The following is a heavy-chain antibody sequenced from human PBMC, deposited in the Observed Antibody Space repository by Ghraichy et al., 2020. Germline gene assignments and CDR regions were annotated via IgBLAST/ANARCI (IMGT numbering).Heavy chain of an antibody. V-gene: IGHV3-30*02. CDR1: GFTFSSYG. D-gene: IGHD6-13*01. CDR3: ANSIAAAYVKYFQH. Sequence: GGSLRLSCAASGFTFSSYGMHWVRQAPGKGLEWVAFIRYDGSNKYYADSVKGRFTISRDNSKNTLYLQMNSLRAEDTAVYYCANSIAAAYVKYFQHWGQGTLVTVSS. J-gene: IGHJ1*01. CDR2: IRYDGSNK.